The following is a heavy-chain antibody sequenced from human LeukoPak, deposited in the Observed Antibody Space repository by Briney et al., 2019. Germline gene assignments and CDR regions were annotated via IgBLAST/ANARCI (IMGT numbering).Heavy chain of an antibody. CDR2: IYYSGST. CDR3: ARGGVVPAAYYYYMDV. CDR1: GGSIGSYY. Sequence: SETLSLTCTVSGGSIGSYYWSWIRQPPGKGLEWIGYIYYSGSTNDNPSLKSRVTISVDTSKNQFSLKLGSVTAADTAVYYCARGGVVPAAYYYYMDVWGKGTTVTVSS. V-gene: IGHV4-59*01. J-gene: IGHJ6*03. D-gene: IGHD2-2*01.